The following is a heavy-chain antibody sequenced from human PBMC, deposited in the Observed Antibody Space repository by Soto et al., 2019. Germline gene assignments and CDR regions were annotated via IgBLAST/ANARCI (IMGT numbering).Heavy chain of an antibody. CDR1: GYTFSDYG. CDR3: ARDRYHYDSSGYPQGALTY. J-gene: IGHJ4*02. CDR2: ISVFNGHT. V-gene: IGHV1-18*01. D-gene: IGHD3-22*01. Sequence: QVHLVQSGPEVEKPGASVKMSCKASGYTFSDYGISWVRQAPGEGLEWMGWISVFNGHTNYAQKVQRRVTMTTDTXTTTVYMELRSLRSDDTAVYYCARDRYHYDSSGYPQGALTYWGQGTLVTVSS.